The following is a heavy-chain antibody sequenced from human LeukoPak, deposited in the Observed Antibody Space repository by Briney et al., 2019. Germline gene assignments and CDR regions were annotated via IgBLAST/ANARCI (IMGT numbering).Heavy chain of an antibody. CDR2: IYYSGST. J-gene: IGHJ4*02. CDR1: GGSISSFS. D-gene: IGHD4-17*01. CDR3: ARHYYGDYPNLYYFDY. V-gene: IGHV4-59*08. Sequence: SETLCLTCTVSGGSISSFSWSWIRQPPGKGLEWIGYIYYSGSTNYNPSLKSRVTISADTSMNQFSLKLSSVTATDTAVYYCARHYYGDYPNLYYFDYWGQGTLVSVSS.